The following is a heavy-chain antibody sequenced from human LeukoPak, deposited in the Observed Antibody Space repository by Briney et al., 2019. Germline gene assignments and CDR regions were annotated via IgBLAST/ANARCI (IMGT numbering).Heavy chain of an antibody. CDR3: ARHSTFFGVVIIKGRVRGPFDY. V-gene: IGHV4-34*01. CDR1: GGSFSGYY. J-gene: IGHJ4*02. D-gene: IGHD3-3*01. Sequence: SETLSLTCAVSGGSFSGYYWSWIRQPPGKGLEWIGEINHSGSTNYNPSLKSRVTISVDTSKNQFSLKLSSVTAADTAVYYCARHSTFFGVVIIKGRVRGPFDYWGQGTLVTVSS. CDR2: INHSGST.